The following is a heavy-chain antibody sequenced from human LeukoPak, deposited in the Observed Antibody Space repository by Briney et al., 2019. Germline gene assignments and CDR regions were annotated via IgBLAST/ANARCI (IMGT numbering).Heavy chain of an antibody. V-gene: IGHV3-21*01. CDR1: GFTFSSYS. CDR2: ISSSSSYI. D-gene: IGHD5-18*01. CDR3: ARGSLRGYSYGCDY. J-gene: IGHJ4*02. Sequence: PGGSLRLSCAASGFTFSSYSMNWVRQAPGKGLEWVSSISSSSSYIYYADSVKGRFTISRDNAKNTLYLQMNSLRAEDTAVYYCARGSLRGYSYGCDYWGQGTLVTVSS.